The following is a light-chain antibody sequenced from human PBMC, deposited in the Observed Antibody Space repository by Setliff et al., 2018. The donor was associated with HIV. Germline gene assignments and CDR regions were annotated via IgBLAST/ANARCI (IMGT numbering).Light chain of an antibody. CDR1: SSNLGAGYD. J-gene: IGLJ3*02. V-gene: IGLV1-40*01. Sequence: QSVLTQSPSVSGAPGQRVTISCTGSSSNLGAGYDVHWYQQVPGKAPKLLIVTSTNRPSDVPDRFSVSRSGTSVSLVITGLRAEDEADYYCHSYDSRLSGSVFGGGTKVTVL. CDR3: HSYDSRLSGSV. CDR2: TST.